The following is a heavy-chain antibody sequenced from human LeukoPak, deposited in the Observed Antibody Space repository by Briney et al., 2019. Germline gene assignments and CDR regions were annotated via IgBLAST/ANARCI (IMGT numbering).Heavy chain of an antibody. Sequence: ASVKVSCKASVGTFSSYAISWVRQAPGQGLEWMGGIIPIFGTANYAQKFQGRVTITADEFTSTAYMELSSLRSEDTAVYYCAMKSSGGAFDIWGQGTMVTVSS. CDR3: AMKSSGGAFDI. J-gene: IGHJ3*02. D-gene: IGHD6-25*01. CDR1: VGTFSSYA. CDR2: IIPIFGTA. V-gene: IGHV1-69*13.